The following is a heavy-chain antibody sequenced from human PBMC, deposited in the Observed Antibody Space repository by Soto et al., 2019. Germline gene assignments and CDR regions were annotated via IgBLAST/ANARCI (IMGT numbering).Heavy chain of an antibody. J-gene: IGHJ4*02. CDR2: INAGNGNT. D-gene: IGHD2-21*02. CDR3: ARSIVVVTALDY. V-gene: IGHV1-3*01. CDR1: GYTFTSYA. Sequence: GASVTVSCXASGYTFTSYAMHWVRQAPGQRLEWMGWINAGNGNTKYSKKFQGRVTITRDTSASTAYMELSSLRSEDTAVYYCARSIVVVTALDYWGQGTLVTVSS.